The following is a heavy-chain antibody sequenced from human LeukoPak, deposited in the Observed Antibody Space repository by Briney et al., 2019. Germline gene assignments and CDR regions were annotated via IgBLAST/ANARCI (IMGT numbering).Heavy chain of an antibody. CDR2: IYPGDSDT. CDR1: GYSFTSYW. J-gene: IGHJ6*02. V-gene: IGHV5-51*01. Sequence: GESLQISCQGSGYSFTSYWIGWVRQMPGKGLEWMGIIYPGDSDTRYSPSFQGQVTISADKSISTAYLQWSSLKASDTAMYYCARFPQSGFGEPQAEEYRMDVWGQRTKVTGSS. D-gene: IGHD3-10*01. CDR3: ARFPQSGFGEPQAEEYRMDV.